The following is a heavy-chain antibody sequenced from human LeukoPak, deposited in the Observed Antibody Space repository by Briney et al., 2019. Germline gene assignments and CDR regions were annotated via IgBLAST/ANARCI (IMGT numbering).Heavy chain of an antibody. Sequence: GGSLRLSCTASGFTFSGYSMNWIRQAPGKGLEWVSAISGSGGTAYYADTVRGRFTISRDNSKNTLHLQMNNLRAEDTAVYYCAKSLHSSGWIYYYYGMDVWGQGTTVTVSS. CDR3: AKSLHSSGWIYYYYGMDV. D-gene: IGHD6-19*01. J-gene: IGHJ6*02. V-gene: IGHV3-23*01. CDR2: ISGSGGTA. CDR1: GFTFSGYS.